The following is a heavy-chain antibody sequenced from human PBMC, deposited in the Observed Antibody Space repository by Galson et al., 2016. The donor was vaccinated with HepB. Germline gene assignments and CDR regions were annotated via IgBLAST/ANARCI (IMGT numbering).Heavy chain of an antibody. CDR1: GFTFNNFD. CDR3: AREEEGGRSGRFDF. Sequence: ASGFTFNNFDMSWVRQAPGKGLQWVSVISGSGHNTYYADSVRGRFTTSRTNSRKTIYLQMNSLRVEDTAVYYCAREEEGGRSGRFDFWGQGTLVTVSS. CDR2: ISGSGHNT. J-gene: IGHJ4*02. D-gene: IGHD5-12*01. V-gene: IGHV3-23*01.